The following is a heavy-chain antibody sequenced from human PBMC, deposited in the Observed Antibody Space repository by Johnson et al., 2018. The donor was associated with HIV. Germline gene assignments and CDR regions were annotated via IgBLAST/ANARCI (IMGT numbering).Heavy chain of an antibody. D-gene: IGHD1-1*01. Sequence: QVQLLESGGGVVQPGRSLRLSCAASGFTFSTYGMHWVRQAPGKGLEWVAVISYDGSNKYYADSVKGRFTISRDNSKNTLYLQMNSLRAEDTAVYYCATQYNYRQPFDIWGQGTMVTVSS. CDR1: GFTFSTYG. CDR2: ISYDGSNK. CDR3: ATQYNYRQPFDI. V-gene: IGHV3-30*19. J-gene: IGHJ3*02.